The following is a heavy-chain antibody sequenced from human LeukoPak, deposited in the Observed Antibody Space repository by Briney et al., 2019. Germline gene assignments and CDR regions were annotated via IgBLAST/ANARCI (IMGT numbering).Heavy chain of an antibody. D-gene: IGHD2/OR15-2a*01. J-gene: IGHJ4*02. CDR2: ISGSGDST. CDR3: AKGRTRWVKEEYDY. Sequence: PGGSLRLSCAASGFTFSSYAMSWVRQAPGKRLEWVSAISGSGDSTYYADSVKGRFAFSRDNSKNTLFLQMNSLRAEDTAVYYCAKGRTRWVKEEYDYWGQGTLVTVSS. V-gene: IGHV3-23*01. CDR1: GFTFSSYA.